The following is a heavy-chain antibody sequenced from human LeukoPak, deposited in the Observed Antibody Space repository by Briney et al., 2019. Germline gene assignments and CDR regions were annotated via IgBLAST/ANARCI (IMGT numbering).Heavy chain of an antibody. CDR3: AKTTVVITTPSFFYFDY. J-gene: IGHJ4*02. Sequence: GGSLRLSCAASGFNFNTYAMSWVRQAPGKGLGWVSVLSGSGATTYYADSVKGRFTISRDNSKNTLYLQMNSLRAEDTAVYYCAKTTVVITTPSFFYFDYWGQGTLVTVSS. V-gene: IGHV3-23*01. CDR1: GFNFNTYA. D-gene: IGHD3-22*01. CDR2: LSGSGATT.